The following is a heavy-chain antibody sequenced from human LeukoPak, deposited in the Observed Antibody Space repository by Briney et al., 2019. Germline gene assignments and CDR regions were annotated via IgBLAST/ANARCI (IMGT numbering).Heavy chain of an antibody. J-gene: IGHJ4*02. CDR1: GYTFTSFD. D-gene: IGHD6-13*01. V-gene: IGHV1-8*01. CDR2: MNPNSGNT. Sequence: ASVKVSCKASGYTFTSFDINWVRQATGQGLEWMGWMNPNSGNTGYAQKFQGRVTMTRNASISTAYMELSSLRSEDTAVYYCAKALPPGSSWPYWGQGTLVTVSS. CDR3: AKALPPGSSWPY.